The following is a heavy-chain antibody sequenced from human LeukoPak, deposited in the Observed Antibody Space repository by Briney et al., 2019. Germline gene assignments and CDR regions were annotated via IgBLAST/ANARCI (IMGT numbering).Heavy chain of an antibody. CDR3: ARVFDS. J-gene: IGHJ4*02. V-gene: IGHV4-39*07. Sequence: PSETLSLTCTVSGGSVYTSDYYWGWVRQPPGKGAEWIGDIFYTGKTNYNPSLKSRVSISIDTSKNQFSLKLTSVTAADTAVYYCARVFDSWGQGTLVTVSS. CDR2: IFYTGKT. CDR1: GGSVYTSDYY.